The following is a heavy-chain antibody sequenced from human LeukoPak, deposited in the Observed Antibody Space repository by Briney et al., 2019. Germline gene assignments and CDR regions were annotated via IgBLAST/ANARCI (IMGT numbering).Heavy chain of an antibody. Sequence: GASVKVSCKASGYTFTNYDINWVRQATGQGLEWMGWMNPNSGNTGYAQKFQGRVTMTRNTSISTAYMELSSLRSEDTAMYYRARGPGCTSNSCPYYFDYWGQGTLVTVSS. CDR2: MNPNSGNT. V-gene: IGHV1-8*01. D-gene: IGHD2-2*01. CDR1: GYTFTNYD. J-gene: IGHJ4*02. CDR3: ARGPGCTSNSCPYYFDY.